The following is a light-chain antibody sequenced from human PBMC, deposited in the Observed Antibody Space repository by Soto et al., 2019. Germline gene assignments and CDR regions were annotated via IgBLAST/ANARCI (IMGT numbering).Light chain of an antibody. J-gene: IGKJ5*01. CDR3: QQSYRPPTT. Sequence: DIQMTQSPSSLSASVGDRVTITCRASQTITYYLNWYQQKPGKAPKPLIYTASSLQSGVPSRFSGSGSGTDFTLTISSLHPKDFAPYFFQQSYRPPTTFGQGTRLEIK. V-gene: IGKV1-39*01. CDR2: TAS. CDR1: QTITYY.